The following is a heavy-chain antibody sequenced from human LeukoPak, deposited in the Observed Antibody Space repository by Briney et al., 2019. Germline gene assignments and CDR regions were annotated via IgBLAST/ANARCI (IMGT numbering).Heavy chain of an antibody. J-gene: IGHJ3*02. CDR1: GYSISSGYY. D-gene: IGHD3-22*01. V-gene: IGHV4-38-2*01. CDR3: ARHIAYYYDSSGQDDAFDI. Sequence: SETLSLTCAVSGYSISSGYYWGWIRQPPGTGLEGIGSIYHSGSTYYNPSLKSRVTISVDTSKNQFSQKLSSVTAADTAVYYCARHIAYYYDSSGQDDAFDIWGQGTMVTVSS. CDR2: IYHSGST.